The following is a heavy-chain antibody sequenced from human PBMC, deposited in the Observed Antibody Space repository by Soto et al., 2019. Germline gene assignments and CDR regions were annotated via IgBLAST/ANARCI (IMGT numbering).Heavy chain of an antibody. J-gene: IGHJ4*02. CDR3: TTERPPPANEGYSDY. CDR1: GFTFSNAW. D-gene: IGHD4-4*01. Sequence: GGSLRLSCAASGFTFSNAWMSWVRQAPGKGLEWVGRIKSKTDGGTTDYAAPVKGRFTISRDDSKNTLYLQMNSLKTEDTAVYYCTTERPPPANEGYSDYWGQGTLVTVSS. V-gene: IGHV3-15*01. CDR2: IKSKTDGGTT.